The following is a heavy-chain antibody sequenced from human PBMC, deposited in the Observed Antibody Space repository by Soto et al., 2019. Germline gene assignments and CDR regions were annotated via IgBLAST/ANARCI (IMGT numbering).Heavy chain of an antibody. D-gene: IGHD3-10*01. V-gene: IGHV3-15*01. CDR3: TTEDGSGSYYNWPNYYYYYYMDV. CDR2: IKSKTDGGTT. CDR1: GFTFSNAW. J-gene: IGHJ6*03. Sequence: EVQLVESGGGLVKPGGSLRLSCAASGFTFSNAWMSWVRQAPGKGLEWVGRIKSKTDGGTTDYAAPVKGRFTISRDDSKNTLYLQMNSLKTEDTAVYYCTTEDGSGSYYNWPNYYYYYYMDVWGKGTTVTVSS.